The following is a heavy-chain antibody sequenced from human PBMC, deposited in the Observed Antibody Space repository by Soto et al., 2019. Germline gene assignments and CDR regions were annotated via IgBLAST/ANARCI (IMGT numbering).Heavy chain of an antibody. CDR2: IYYSGST. CDR3: ARDYGDDQGGGAFDI. J-gene: IGHJ3*02. V-gene: IGHV4-31*03. Sequence: SETLSLTCTVSGGSISSGGYYWSWIRQHPEKDLEWIGYIYYSGSTYYNPSLKSRVTISVDTSKNQFSLKLSSVTAADTAVYYCARDYGDDQGGGAFDIWGQGTMVTVSS. CDR1: GGSISSGGYY. D-gene: IGHD4-17*01.